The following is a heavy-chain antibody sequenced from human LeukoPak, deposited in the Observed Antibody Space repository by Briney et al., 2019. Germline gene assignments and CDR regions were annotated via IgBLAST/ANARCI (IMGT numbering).Heavy chain of an antibody. CDR1: GFTFSRYD. CDR2: IGSAGDT. V-gene: IGHV3-13*01. CDR3: ARGKGGNWNYAIFNY. D-gene: IGHD1-7*01. Sequence: GGSLRLSCAASGFTFSRYDMHWVRHATGKGLEWVSAIGSAGDTYYPGSVKGRFTISRENAKNSLYLQMNSLRAGDTAVYFCARGKGGNWNYAIFNYWGQGTLVTVSS. J-gene: IGHJ4*02.